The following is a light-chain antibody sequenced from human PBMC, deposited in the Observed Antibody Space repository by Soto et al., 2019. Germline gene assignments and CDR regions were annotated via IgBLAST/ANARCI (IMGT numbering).Light chain of an antibody. CDR3: QQYNNWPRGT. CDR1: QSVSNN. Sequence: IVMTQSPASLSVSPGEGATLSCRASQSVSNNLAWYQQKPGQAPRLLIYGASTRATGIPARFSGSGSGTDFTLTIRSLQSEDFAVYYCQQYNNWPRGTLGQGTKVEIK. CDR2: GAS. V-gene: IGKV3-15*01. J-gene: IGKJ1*01.